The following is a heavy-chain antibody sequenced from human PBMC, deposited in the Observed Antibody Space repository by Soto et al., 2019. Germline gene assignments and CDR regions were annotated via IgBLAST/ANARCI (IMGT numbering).Heavy chain of an antibody. Sequence: SETLSLTCTVSGGSIISGGYYWSWIRQHPGKGLEWIGYIYYSGSTYYNPSLKSRVTISVDTSKNQFSLKLSSVTATDTAVYYCARERGSSFSPLVMDVWGQGTTVTVSS. CDR3: ARERGSSFSPLVMDV. CDR2: IYYSGST. CDR1: GGSIISGGYY. V-gene: IGHV4-31*03. D-gene: IGHD6-13*01. J-gene: IGHJ6*02.